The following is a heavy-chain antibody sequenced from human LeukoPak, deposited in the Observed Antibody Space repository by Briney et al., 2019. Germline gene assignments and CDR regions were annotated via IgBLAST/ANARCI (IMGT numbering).Heavy chain of an antibody. Sequence: ASVKVSCKASGYSFTKYGISWVRQAPGQGLEWMGWISAYNGNTNCAQNLQGRVTMTTDTSTSTAYLELRSLRSDDTAVYYCARDPRSDFLAGSHRYYFDYWGQGTLVTVSS. CDR2: ISAYNGNT. J-gene: IGHJ4*02. CDR1: GYSFTKYG. D-gene: IGHD3-9*01. V-gene: IGHV1-18*01. CDR3: ARDPRSDFLAGSHRYYFDY.